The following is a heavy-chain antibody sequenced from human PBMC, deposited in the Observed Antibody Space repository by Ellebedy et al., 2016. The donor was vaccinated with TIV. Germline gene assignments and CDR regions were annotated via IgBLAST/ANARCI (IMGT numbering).Heavy chain of an antibody. CDR1: GFTFSSYA. CDR3: TSYCGGDCYWGGY. D-gene: IGHD2-21*02. CDR2: VSGSGEKT. V-gene: IGHV3-23*01. Sequence: PGGSLRLSCAASGFTFSSYAMSWVRQAPGEGLEWVSVVSGSGEKTYYADSVKGRFTISRDNAKNTLYLQMNSLRAEDTAVYYCTSYCGGDCYWGGYWGQGTLLTVSS. J-gene: IGHJ4*02.